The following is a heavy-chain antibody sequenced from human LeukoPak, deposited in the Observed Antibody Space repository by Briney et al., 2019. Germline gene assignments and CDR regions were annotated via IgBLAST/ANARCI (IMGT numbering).Heavy chain of an antibody. CDR1: GFTFSRYS. V-gene: IGHV3-21*01. Sequence: GGSLRLSCAAFGFTFSRYSMNWVRQAPGKWLEWVSSISSSSSFIYYADSVKGRFTISRDNAKNSLYLQMNSLRAEDTAVYYCARGGGYDFWSGPGGSDYWGQGTVVTVSS. CDR3: ARGGGYDFWSGPGGSDY. J-gene: IGHJ4*02. D-gene: IGHD3-3*01. CDR2: ISSSSSFI.